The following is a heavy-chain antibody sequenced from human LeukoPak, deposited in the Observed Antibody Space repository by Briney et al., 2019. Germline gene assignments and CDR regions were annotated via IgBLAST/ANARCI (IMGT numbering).Heavy chain of an antibody. CDR1: GFTFSSYW. D-gene: IGHD5-24*01. Sequence: PGGSLRLSCAASGFTFSSYWMHWVRQAPGKGLVLVSRINSDGSSTSYADSVKGRFTISRDNAKNTLYLQMNSLRAEDTAVYYCARGEGYNFGPLDYWGQGTLVTVSS. V-gene: IGHV3-74*01. CDR3: ARGEGYNFGPLDY. CDR2: INSDGSST. J-gene: IGHJ4*02.